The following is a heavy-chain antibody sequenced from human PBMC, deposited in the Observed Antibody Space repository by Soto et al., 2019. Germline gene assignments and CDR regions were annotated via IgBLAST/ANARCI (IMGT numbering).Heavy chain of an antibody. D-gene: IGHD4-17*01. CDR2: IYTSGST. Sequence: SETLSLTCTVSGGSISSYYWSWIRQPAGKGLEWIGRIYTSGSTNYNPSLKSRVTMSVDTSKNQFSLKLSSVTAADTAVYYCARGGDYGDYGGTTLFDYWGQGTLVTVSS. CDR1: GGSISSYY. J-gene: IGHJ4*02. V-gene: IGHV4-4*07. CDR3: ARGGDYGDYGGTTLFDY.